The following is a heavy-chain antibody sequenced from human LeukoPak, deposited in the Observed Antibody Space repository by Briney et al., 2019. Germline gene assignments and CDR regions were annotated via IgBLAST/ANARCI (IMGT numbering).Heavy chain of an antibody. J-gene: IGHJ4*02. V-gene: IGHV3-21*01. Sequence: GGSLRLSCAASGFTFSSYSMNWVRQAPGKGLEWVSSISSSSSYIYYADSVKGRFTISRDNAKNSLYLQMNSLRAEDTAVYYCARSYLSGYYFDYWGQGTLVTVSS. CDR2: ISSSSSYI. D-gene: IGHD1-26*01. CDR1: GFTFSSYS. CDR3: ARSYLSGYYFDY.